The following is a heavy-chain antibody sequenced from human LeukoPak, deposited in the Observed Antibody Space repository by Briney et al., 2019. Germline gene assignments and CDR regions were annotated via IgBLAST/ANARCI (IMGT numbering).Heavy chain of an antibody. CDR2: IWYDGSNL. CDR3: ARDRGASYQGIEY. CDR1: GLIFNTYG. D-gene: IGHD1-26*01. Sequence: PGRSLRLSCAASGLIFNTYGMHWVRQASGKGLEWVAMIWYDGSNLHYAESLKGRFTISRDNSKNTLYLQMNSLRADDTAVYYCARDRGASYQGIEYWGQGTLSPSPQ. V-gene: IGHV3-33*01. J-gene: IGHJ4*02.